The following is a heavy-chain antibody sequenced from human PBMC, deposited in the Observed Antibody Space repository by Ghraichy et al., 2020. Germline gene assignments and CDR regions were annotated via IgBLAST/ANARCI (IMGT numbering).Heavy chain of an antibody. CDR2: ISGSGGST. CDR3: ARGGCSSTSCYTGYYYYGMAV. J-gene: IGHJ6*02. CDR1: GFTFSSYA. Sequence: LSLTCAASGFTFSSYAMSWVRQAPGKGLEWVSAISGSGGSTYYADSVKGRFTISRDNSKKTLYLQMNSLRAEDTAVYYCARGGCSSTSCYTGYYYYGMAVWGQGTTVTVSS. V-gene: IGHV3-23*01. D-gene: IGHD2-2*02.